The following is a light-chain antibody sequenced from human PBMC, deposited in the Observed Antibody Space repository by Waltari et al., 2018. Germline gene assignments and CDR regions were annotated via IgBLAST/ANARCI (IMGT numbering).Light chain of an antibody. V-gene: IGKV1-16*02. Sequence: DIQMTQSPSSLSASVGERVTITWRASQGISNHLAWFQQKPGKAPKSLIYGASSLQSGVPSKFIGSGSGTDFTLTISSLQAEDVAVYYCQQYYSIPYTFGQGTKLEIK. CDR1: QGISNH. CDR2: GAS. J-gene: IGKJ2*01. CDR3: QQYYSIPYT.